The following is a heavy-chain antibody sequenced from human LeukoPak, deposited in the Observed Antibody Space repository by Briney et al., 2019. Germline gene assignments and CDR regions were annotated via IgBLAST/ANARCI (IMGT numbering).Heavy chain of an antibody. CDR1: GYTFTDHY. Sequence: ASVKVSCKASGYTFTDHYMHWVQEAPGKGFEWMGRVDPKSGKTKYADKFQGRITLTADTSRATVNMELSSLRSEDTAVYYCARDPSIAARGNAFDIWGQGTMVTVSP. D-gene: IGHD6-6*01. CDR2: VDPKSGKT. V-gene: IGHV1-69-2*01. J-gene: IGHJ3*02. CDR3: ARDPSIAARGNAFDI.